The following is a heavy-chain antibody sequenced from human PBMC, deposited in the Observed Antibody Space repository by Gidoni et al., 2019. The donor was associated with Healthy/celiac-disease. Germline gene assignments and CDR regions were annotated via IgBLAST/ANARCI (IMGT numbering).Heavy chain of an antibody. J-gene: IGHJ4*02. V-gene: IGHV1-69*01. CDR3: AREERYDFWSGFDY. CDR1: GGTFSSYA. CDR2: IIPIFGTA. Sequence: QGQRGQSGAEGKKPGSSVKVSCKASGGTFSSYAISWVRQAPGQGLEWMGGIIPIFGTAHYAQKFQGRVTITADESTSTAYMELSSLRSEDTAVYYCAREERYDFWSGFDYWGQGTLVTVSS. D-gene: IGHD3-3*01.